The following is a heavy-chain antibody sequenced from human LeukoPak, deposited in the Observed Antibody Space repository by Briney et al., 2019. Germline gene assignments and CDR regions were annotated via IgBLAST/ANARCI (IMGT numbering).Heavy chain of an antibody. D-gene: IGHD2-15*01. V-gene: IGHV3-7*01. J-gene: IGHJ4*02. Sequence: GGSLRLSCAASGFTFSSYAMSWVRQAPGKGLEWVANIKQDGSEKYYVDSVKGRFTISRDNAKNSLYLQMNSLRAEDTAVYYCARESKWSTTYWGQGTLVTVSS. CDR3: ARESKWSTTY. CDR2: IKQDGSEK. CDR1: GFTFSSYA.